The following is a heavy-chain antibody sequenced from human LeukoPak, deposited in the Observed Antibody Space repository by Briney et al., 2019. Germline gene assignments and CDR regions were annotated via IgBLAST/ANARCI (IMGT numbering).Heavy chain of an antibody. Sequence: ASVKVSCKASGYTFTSYDINWVRQATGQGLEWMGWMNLNSGNTGYAQKFQGRVTMTRNTSISTAYMELSSLRSEDTAVYYCARGAGVVPAAIESYYYYYYMDVWGKGTTVTVSS. J-gene: IGHJ6*03. D-gene: IGHD2-2*02. CDR3: ARGAGVVPAAIESYYYYYYMDV. V-gene: IGHV1-8*01. CDR2: MNLNSGNT. CDR1: GYTFTSYD.